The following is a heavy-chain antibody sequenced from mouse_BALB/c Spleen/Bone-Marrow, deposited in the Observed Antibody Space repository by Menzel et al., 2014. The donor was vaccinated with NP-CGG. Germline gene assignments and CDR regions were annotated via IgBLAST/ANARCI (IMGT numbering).Heavy chain of an antibody. V-gene: IGHV1-4*02. CDR1: GYTFTVYT. Sequence: VKLQESAVELARPGASVKMSCKASGYTFTVYTMHWVKQRPGQGLEWIGYINPSSGYAEYNQNFKDKTALTADKSSSTAYMQLSSLTSEDSAVYYCARWVYGYLGFAYWGQGTLVTVSA. J-gene: IGHJ3*01. CDR2: INPSSGYA. D-gene: IGHD2-2*01. CDR3: ARWVYGYLGFAY.